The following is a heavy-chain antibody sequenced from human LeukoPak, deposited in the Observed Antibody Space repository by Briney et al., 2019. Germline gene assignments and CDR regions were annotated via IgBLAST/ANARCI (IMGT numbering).Heavy chain of an antibody. J-gene: IGHJ6*03. V-gene: IGHV1-8*01. D-gene: IGHD3-3*01. CDR1: GYTFTSYD. CDR3: ARTSLYDFWSENYYMDV. Sequence: ASVKVSCKASGYTFTSYDINWVRQATGQGLEWMGWMNPNSGNTCYAQKFQGRVTMTRNTSISTSYMELSSLRSEDTAVYYCARTSLYDFWSENYYMDVWGKGTTVTVSS. CDR2: MNPNSGNT.